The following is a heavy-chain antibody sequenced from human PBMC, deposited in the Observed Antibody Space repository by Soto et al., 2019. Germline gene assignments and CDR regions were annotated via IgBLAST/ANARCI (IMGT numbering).Heavy chain of an antibody. CDR1: GGTFSSYT. V-gene: IGHV1-69*04. CDR2: IIPILGIA. D-gene: IGHD6-13*01. Sequence: GASVKVSCKASGGTFSSYTISWVRQAPGQGLEWMGRIIPILGIANYAQKFQGRVTITADKSTSTAYMELSSLRSEDTAVYYCARDPTAAVAGSWFDPWGQGTLVTVSS. CDR3: ARDPTAAVAGSWFDP. J-gene: IGHJ5*02.